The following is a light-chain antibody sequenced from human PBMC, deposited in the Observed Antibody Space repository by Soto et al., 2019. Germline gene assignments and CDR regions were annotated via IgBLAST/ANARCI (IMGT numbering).Light chain of an antibody. CDR2: DAS. Sequence: DIQMTQSPSSLSASVGDRVTITCQASQDISNYLNWYQQKPGKAPKLLIYDASNLETGVPSRFSGSGSGTDFTFTISSLQPTDFATYYCHQYATSSPTFGQGTKLEI. CDR1: QDISNY. V-gene: IGKV1-33*01. CDR3: HQYATSSPT. J-gene: IGKJ2*01.